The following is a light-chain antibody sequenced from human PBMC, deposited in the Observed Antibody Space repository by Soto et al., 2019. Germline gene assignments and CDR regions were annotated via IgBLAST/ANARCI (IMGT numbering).Light chain of an antibody. V-gene: IGLV2-14*01. CDR2: GVT. CDR3: SSFTTSSFYV. CDR1: GSDIGAYNY. J-gene: IGLJ1*01. Sequence: QSVLTQPASVSGSPGQSITISCTGSGSDIGAYNYVSWYQQHPGKAPKLLIHGVTRRPSGVSSRFSASKSAYTASLTISGLQAEDEANYYCSSFTTSSFYVFGPGTKVTVL.